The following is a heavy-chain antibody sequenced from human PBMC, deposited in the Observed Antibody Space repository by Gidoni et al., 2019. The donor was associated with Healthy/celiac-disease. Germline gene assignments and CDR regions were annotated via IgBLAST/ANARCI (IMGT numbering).Heavy chain of an antibody. CDR1: GFTFSSYA. D-gene: IGHD1-26*01. V-gene: IGHV3-23*01. CDR2: ISGSGGST. Sequence: LLESGGGLVQPGGSLRLSCAASGFTFSSYAMRWVRQAPGKGLEWVSAISGSGGSTYYADSVKGRFTISRDNSKNTLYLQMNSLRAEDTAVYYCARSVVGATRTGNYWGQGTLVTVSS. CDR3: ARSVVGATRTGNY. J-gene: IGHJ4*02.